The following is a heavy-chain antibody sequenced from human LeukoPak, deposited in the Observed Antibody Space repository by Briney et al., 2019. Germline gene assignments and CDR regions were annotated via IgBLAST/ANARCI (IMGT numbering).Heavy chain of an antibody. V-gene: IGHV1-18*01. CDR2: ISAYNGNT. Sequence: ASVKVSCKASGYTFTSYGISWVRQAPGQGLEWMGWISAYNGNTNYAQKLQGRVTMTTDTSTSTAYMELRSLRSDDTAVYYCARDIPGLWASSGDEGYYFDYWGQGTLVTVSS. D-gene: IGHD3-22*01. J-gene: IGHJ4*02. CDR3: ARDIPGLWASSGDEGYYFDY. CDR1: GYTFTSYG.